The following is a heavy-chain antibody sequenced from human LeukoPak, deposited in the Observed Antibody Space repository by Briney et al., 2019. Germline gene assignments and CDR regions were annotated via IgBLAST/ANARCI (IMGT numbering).Heavy chain of an antibody. CDR3: AKVSSDGDGGYYFDY. V-gene: IGHV3-23*01. J-gene: IGHJ4*02. Sequence: GGSLRLSCAASGFTFSSYGMSWVRQAPGKGLEWVSAISGSGGSTYYADSVKGRFTISRDNSKNTLYLQMNSLRAEDTAVYYCAKVSSDGDGGYYFDYWGQGTLVTVSS. CDR1: GFTFSSYG. D-gene: IGHD4-17*01. CDR2: ISGSGGST.